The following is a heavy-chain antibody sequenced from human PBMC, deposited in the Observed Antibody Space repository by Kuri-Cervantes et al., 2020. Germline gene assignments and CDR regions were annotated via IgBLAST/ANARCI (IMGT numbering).Heavy chain of an antibody. CDR3: ARDLVSSGCRYFDY. J-gene: IGHJ4*02. CDR1: RDTSISHT. Sequence: SVKVSCKSSRDTSISHTVSWVRQAPGQGLEWMGGFIPIFATVKYAQKFQGRVTITTDESTSTTYMELSNLTSEDTAVYYCARDLVSSGCRYFDYWGQGTLVTVSS. CDR2: FIPIFATV. V-gene: IGHV1-69*05. D-gene: IGHD6-19*01.